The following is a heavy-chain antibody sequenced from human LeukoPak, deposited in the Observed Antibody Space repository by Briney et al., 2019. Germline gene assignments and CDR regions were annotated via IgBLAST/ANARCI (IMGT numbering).Heavy chain of an antibody. CDR2: INPRGGYT. J-gene: IGHJ4*02. Sequence: ASVKVSCKASGYTFTSNYFHWVRQAPGQGLAWLGMINPRGGYTRFAQKFEGRITMTSDTSTSTVYVELRSLRSDDTAVYYCARDIFGPTVVTPQLAQLDYWGQGTLVTVSS. CDR3: ARDIFGPTVVTPQLAQLDY. D-gene: IGHD4-23*01. V-gene: IGHV1-46*01. CDR1: GYTFTSNY.